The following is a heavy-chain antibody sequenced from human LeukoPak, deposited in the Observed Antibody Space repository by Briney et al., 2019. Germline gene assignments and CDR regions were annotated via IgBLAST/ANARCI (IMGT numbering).Heavy chain of an antibody. D-gene: IGHD3-22*01. V-gene: IGHV1-18*01. CDR3: ARSTFSYYYDSSGYPLPPDY. Sequence: ASVKVSCKASGYTFTSYGISWVRQAPGQGLEWMGWISAYNGNTNYAQKLQGRVTMTTDTSTSTAYMELRSLRSDDTAVYYCARSTFSYYYDSSGYPLPPDYWGQGTLVTVSS. J-gene: IGHJ4*02. CDR1: GYTFTSYG. CDR2: ISAYNGNT.